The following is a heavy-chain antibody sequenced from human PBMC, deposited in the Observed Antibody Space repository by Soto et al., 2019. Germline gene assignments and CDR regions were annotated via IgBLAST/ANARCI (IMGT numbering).Heavy chain of an antibody. J-gene: IGHJ4*02. CDR2: ISWNSGSI. CDR3: AKDLKKNMLDTDY. D-gene: IGHD5-18*01. Sequence: GGSLRLSCAASGFTFDDYAMHWVRQAPGKGLEWVSGISWNSGSIGYADSVKGRFTISRDNAKNSLYLQMNSLRAEDTALYYWAKDLKKNMLDTDYWGKETWVTVSS. CDR1: GFTFDDYA. V-gene: IGHV3-9*01.